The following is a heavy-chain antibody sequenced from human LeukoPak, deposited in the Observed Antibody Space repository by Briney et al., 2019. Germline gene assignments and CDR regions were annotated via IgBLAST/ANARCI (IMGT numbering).Heavy chain of an antibody. J-gene: IGHJ4*02. CDR3: ARAVVPGYCTNGVCYTGFDY. CDR2: ISAYNGNT. D-gene: IGHD2-8*01. V-gene: IGHV1-18*01. CDR1: GYTFTSYG. Sequence: ASVKVSCKASGYTFTSYGISWVRQAPGQGLEWMGWISAYNGNTNYAQKLQGRVTMTTDTSTSTAYMELRSLRSDDTAVYYCARAVVPGYCTNGVCYTGFDYWGQGTLVTVSS.